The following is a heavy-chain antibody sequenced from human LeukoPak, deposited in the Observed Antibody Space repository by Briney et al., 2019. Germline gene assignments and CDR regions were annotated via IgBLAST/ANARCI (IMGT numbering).Heavy chain of an antibody. CDR1: GFTFSDYY. CDR2: ISYDGSNK. Sequence: GGSLRLSCAASGFTFSDYYMSWIRQAPGKGLEWVAVISYDGSNKYYADSVKGRFTISRDNSKNTLYLQMNSLRAEDTAVYYFSSEFWNYEMVDYWGQGTLVTVSS. J-gene: IGHJ4*02. CDR3: SSEFWNYEMVDY. D-gene: IGHD1-7*01. V-gene: IGHV3-30*03.